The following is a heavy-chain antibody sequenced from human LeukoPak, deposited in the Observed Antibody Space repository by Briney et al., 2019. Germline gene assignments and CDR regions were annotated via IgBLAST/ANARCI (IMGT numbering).Heavy chain of an antibody. V-gene: IGHV4-39*01. CDR2: IYYSGST. D-gene: IGHD3-3*01. CDR1: GGPISSINYY. CDR3: ARHSARFGVVFYFDY. J-gene: IGHJ4*02. Sequence: PSETLSLTCTVSGGPISSINYYWGWIRQPPGKGLEWIGIIYYSGSTYYNPSLKSRVTISVDTSKNQFSLKLSSVTAADTAVYYCARHSARFGVVFYFDYWGQGTLVTVSS.